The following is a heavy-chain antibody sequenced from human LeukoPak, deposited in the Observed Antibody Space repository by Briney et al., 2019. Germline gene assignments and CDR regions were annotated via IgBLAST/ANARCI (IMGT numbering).Heavy chain of an antibody. V-gene: IGHV1-2*02. CDR2: INPYSGGT. CDR3: AGRPDTSMVAIFDY. D-gene: IGHD5-18*01. CDR1: GYTFTGYY. Sequence: GASVKVSCKASGYTFTGYYMHWVRQAPGQGLEWMGWINPYSGGTNYAQKFQGRVTMTGDTSISTAYMELSRLTFDDAALYFCAGRPDTSMVAIFDYWGQGTLVTISS. J-gene: IGHJ4*02.